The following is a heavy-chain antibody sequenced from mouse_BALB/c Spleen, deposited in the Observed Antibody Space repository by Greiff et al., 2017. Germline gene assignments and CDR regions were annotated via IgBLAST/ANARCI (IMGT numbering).Heavy chain of an antibody. D-gene: IGHD2-4*01. V-gene: IGHV3-8*02. J-gene: IGHJ4*01. CDR3: ARSLYDYDEGGAMDY. Sequence: EVQRVESGPSLVKPSQTLSLTCSVTGDSITSGYWNWIRKFPGNKLEYMGYISYSGSTYYNPSLKSRISITRDTSKNQYYLQLNSVTTEDTATYYCARSLYDYDEGGAMDYWGQGTSVTVSS. CDR2: ISYSGST. CDR1: GDSITSGY.